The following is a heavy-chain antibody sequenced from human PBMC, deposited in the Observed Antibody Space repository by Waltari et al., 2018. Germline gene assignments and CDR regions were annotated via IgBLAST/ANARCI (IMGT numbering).Heavy chain of an antibody. CDR3: ARIDGSGWYGS. D-gene: IGHD6-19*01. Sequence: EVQMVESGGGLVQPGGSLRLSCAASGFTLGSFSMHWVRQAPGKGLEYVSAFSRDGVTTYYANSVKGRFTISRDNSKNTLYLQMGSLRAEDMAVYYCARIDGSGWYGSWGQGTLVTVSS. CDR2: FSRDGVTT. J-gene: IGHJ4*02. V-gene: IGHV3-64*01. CDR1: GFTLGSFS.